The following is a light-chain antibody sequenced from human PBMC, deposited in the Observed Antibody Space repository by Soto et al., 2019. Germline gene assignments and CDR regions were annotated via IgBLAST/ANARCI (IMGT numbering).Light chain of an antibody. J-gene: IGLJ3*02. Sequence: QSVLTQPASVSGSPGQSITISCTGTRSDVGGYNYVSWYQQHPGKAPKLIIYEVSNRPSGVSSRFSDSKSGNAASLTISGLQAEDEADYYCSSYTSSSTLVFGGGTKLTVL. V-gene: IGLV2-14*01. CDR2: EVS. CDR3: SSYTSSSTLV. CDR1: RSDVGGYNY.